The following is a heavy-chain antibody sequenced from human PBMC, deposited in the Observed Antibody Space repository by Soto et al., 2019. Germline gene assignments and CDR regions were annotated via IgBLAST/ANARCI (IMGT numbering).Heavy chain of an antibody. CDR2: IYYSGST. Sequence: PSETLSLTCTVSGGSISSSSYYWGWIRQPPGKGLEWIGSIYYSGSTYYNPSLKSRVTTSVDTSKNQFSLKLSSVTAADTAVYYCARLGVYYYDSSGYYDYWGQGTLVTVSS. CDR3: ARLGVYYYDSSGYYDY. CDR1: GGSISSSSYY. D-gene: IGHD3-22*01. J-gene: IGHJ4*02. V-gene: IGHV4-39*01.